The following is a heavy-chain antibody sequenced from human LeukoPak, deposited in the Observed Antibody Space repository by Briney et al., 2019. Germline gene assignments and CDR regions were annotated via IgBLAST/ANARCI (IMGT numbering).Heavy chain of an antibody. J-gene: IGHJ4*02. D-gene: IGHD2-2*02. CDR2: INPSGGST. Sequence: ASVKVSCKASGYTFTSYYMHWVRQAPGQGLEWMGIINPSGGSTSYAQKFQGRVTMTRDTSTSTVYMELSSLRSEDTAVYYCARDYIVVGYCSSTSCYTGSRYFDYWGQGTLVTVSS. CDR3: ARDYIVVGYCSSTSCYTGSRYFDY. V-gene: IGHV1-46*01. CDR1: GYTFTSYY.